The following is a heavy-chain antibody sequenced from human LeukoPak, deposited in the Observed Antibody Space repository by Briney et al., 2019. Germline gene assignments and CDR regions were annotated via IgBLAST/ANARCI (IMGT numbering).Heavy chain of an antibody. D-gene: IGHD3-16*02. V-gene: IGHV4-34*01. J-gene: IGHJ4*02. CDR3: ARGGVIVIRHFDY. Sequence: SETLSLTCAVYGGSFSGYYWSWIRQPPGKGLEWIGEINHSGSTNYNPSLKSRVTISVDTSKSQFSLKLSSVTAADTAVYYCARGGVIVIRHFDYWGQGTLVTVSS. CDR1: GGSFSGYY. CDR2: INHSGST.